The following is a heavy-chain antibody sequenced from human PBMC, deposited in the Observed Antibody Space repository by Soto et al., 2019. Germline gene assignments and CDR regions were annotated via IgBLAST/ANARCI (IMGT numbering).Heavy chain of an antibody. V-gene: IGHV1-18*01. J-gene: IGHJ6*02. D-gene: IGHD1-26*01. CDR1: GYTFTSYG. Sequence: QVQLVQSGAEVKKPGASVKVSCKASGYTFTSYGISWVRQAPGQGLEWMGWISAYNGNTNYAQKLQGRVTMTTDTATSTAYMELRSLRSDDTAVYYCARWSGSKGPYYYYGMDVWGQGTTVTVSS. CDR2: ISAYNGNT. CDR3: ARWSGSKGPYYYYGMDV.